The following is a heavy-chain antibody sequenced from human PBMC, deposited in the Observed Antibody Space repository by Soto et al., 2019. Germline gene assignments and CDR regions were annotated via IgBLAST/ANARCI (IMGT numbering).Heavy chain of an antibody. J-gene: IGHJ3*02. CDR3: AREKHDILTVAAFDI. D-gene: IGHD3-9*01. V-gene: IGHV3-23*01. CDR2: MNGNGMSI. Sequence: EVLLLESGGDLVQSGGSLRLSCAASGFTFSTYAMGWVRQVPGKGLEWVSSMNGNGMSIFYTDSVKGRFTISRDNSRNTLYLQMNSLRAEDTAIYYCAREKHDILTVAAFDIWGQGTMVTVSS. CDR1: GFTFSTYA.